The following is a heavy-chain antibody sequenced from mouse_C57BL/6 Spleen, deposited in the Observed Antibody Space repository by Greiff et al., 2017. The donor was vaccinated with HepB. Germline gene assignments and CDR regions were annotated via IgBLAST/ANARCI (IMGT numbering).Heavy chain of an antibody. D-gene: IGHD4-1*02. V-gene: IGHV5-4*01. CDR1: GFTFSSYA. CDR3: AREDQLDYFDY. Sequence: EVKLVESGGGLVKPGGSLKLSCAASGFTFSSYAMSWVRQTPEKRLEWVATISDGGSYTYYPDNVKGRFTISRDNAKNNLYLEMSHLKSEDTAMYDCAREDQLDYFDYWGQGTTLTVSS. J-gene: IGHJ2*01. CDR2: ISDGGSYT.